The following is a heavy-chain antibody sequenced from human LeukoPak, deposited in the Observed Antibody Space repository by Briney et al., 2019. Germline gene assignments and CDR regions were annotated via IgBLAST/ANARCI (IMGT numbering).Heavy chain of an antibody. D-gene: IGHD4-17*01. J-gene: IGHJ4*02. V-gene: IGHV4-59*01. CDR2: IYSSGRI. Sequence: SETLSLTCTVSGGSISSYYWGWIRQPPGKALEWIGYIYSSGRINYNPSLKSRVTISIDTSKNQFSLKLTSVTAADTAVYYCARGSDYGEFDYWGQGTLVTVS. CDR1: GGSISSYY. CDR3: ARGSDYGEFDY.